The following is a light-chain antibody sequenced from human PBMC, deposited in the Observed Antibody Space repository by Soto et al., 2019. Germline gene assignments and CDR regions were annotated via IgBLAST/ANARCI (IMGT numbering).Light chain of an antibody. CDR1: QSISSW. CDR2: KAS. V-gene: IGKV1-5*03. Sequence: DIQMTQSPSTLSASVGDRVTITCRASQSISSWLAWYQQKPGKAPKLLIYKASSLESGFPSRFSGSGSGTEFTLTISSLQPDDFATYYCQQYNSMRWTFGQGNKVEIK. CDR3: QQYNSMRWT. J-gene: IGKJ1*01.